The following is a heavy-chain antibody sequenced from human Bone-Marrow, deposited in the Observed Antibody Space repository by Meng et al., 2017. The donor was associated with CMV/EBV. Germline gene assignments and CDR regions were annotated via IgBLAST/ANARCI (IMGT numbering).Heavy chain of an antibody. CDR2: ISSSGSTI. CDR1: GFTFSSYE. D-gene: IGHD6-6*01. J-gene: IGHJ6*02. Sequence: GGSLRLSCAASGFTFSSYEMNWVRQAPGKGLEWVSYISSSGSTIYYADSVKGRFTISRDNAKNSLYLQMNSLRAEDTAVYYCASWGQLVDYYGMDVWGQRTTVTVSS. V-gene: IGHV3-48*03. CDR3: ASWGQLVDYYGMDV.